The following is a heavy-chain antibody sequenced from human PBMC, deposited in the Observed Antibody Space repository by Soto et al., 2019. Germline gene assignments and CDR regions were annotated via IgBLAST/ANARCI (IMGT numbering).Heavy chain of an antibody. D-gene: IGHD6-19*01. V-gene: IGHV4-59*01. CDR3: ARTLAVAGERGGYYFDY. J-gene: IGHJ4*02. CDR2: IYYSGRT. Sequence: SETLSLTCTVSGGSISSYYWSWIRQPPGKGLEWIGYIYYSGRTNYNPSLKSRVTISVDTSKNQFALKLSSLTAADTAVYYCARTLAVAGERGGYYFDYWGQGTLVTVSS. CDR1: GGSISSYY.